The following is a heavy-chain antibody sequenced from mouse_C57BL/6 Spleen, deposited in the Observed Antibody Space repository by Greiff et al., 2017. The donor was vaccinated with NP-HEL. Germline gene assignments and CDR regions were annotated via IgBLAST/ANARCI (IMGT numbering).Heavy chain of an antibody. CDR2: IYPGDGDT. Sequence: QVQLKESGAELVKPGASVKISCKASGYAFSSYWMNWVKQRPGKGLEWIGQIYPGDGDTNYNGKFKGKATLTADKSSSTAYMQLSSLTSEDSAVYFCARRGFITTVVDDYWGQGTTLTVSS. V-gene: IGHV1-80*01. CDR1: GYAFSSYW. J-gene: IGHJ2*01. D-gene: IGHD1-1*01. CDR3: ARRGFITTVVDDY.